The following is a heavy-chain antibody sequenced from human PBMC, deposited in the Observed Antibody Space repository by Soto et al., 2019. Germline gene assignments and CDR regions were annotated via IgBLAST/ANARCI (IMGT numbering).Heavy chain of an antibody. V-gene: IGHV3-11*05. CDR3: ARSRPTGYYNY. J-gene: IGHJ4*02. CDR1: GFPFSDYY. Sequence: QVQLVESGGDLVKPGGSLRLSCAASGFPFSDYYMSWIRQAPGKELEWVSSISSSSSDTNYAQSVKGRFTISRDNAKNSLHLQMNSLRAEDTAVYYCARSRPTGYYNYWGQGTLVTVSA. D-gene: IGHD3-9*01. CDR2: ISSSSSDT.